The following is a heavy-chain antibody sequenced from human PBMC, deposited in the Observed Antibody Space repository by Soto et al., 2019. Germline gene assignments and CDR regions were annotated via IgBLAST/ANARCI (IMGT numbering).Heavy chain of an antibody. Sequence: ASVKVSCKASGYIFTSYVMEWVRQAPGQRLEWMGWINAGNGNTKYSQKFQGRVTISRDTSATTAYMEMSSLRSEDTAVYYCARASYYYESSGYYPDYWGQGTLVTVSS. CDR2: INAGNGNT. D-gene: IGHD3-22*01. J-gene: IGHJ4*02. CDR1: GYIFTSYV. V-gene: IGHV1-3*01. CDR3: ARASYYYESSGYYPDY.